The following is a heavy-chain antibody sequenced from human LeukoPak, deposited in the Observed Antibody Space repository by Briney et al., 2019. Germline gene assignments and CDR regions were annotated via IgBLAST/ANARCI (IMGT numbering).Heavy chain of an antibody. CDR1: GGSISSSSYY. CDR2: IYYSGST. Sequence: SETLSLTCTVSGGSISSSSYYWGWIRQPPGKGLEWIGSIYYSGSTYYNPSLKSRVTISVDKSKNQFSLKLSSVTAADTAVYYCASNGYSYGYFGVYWGQGTLVTVSS. D-gene: IGHD5-18*01. V-gene: IGHV4-39*07. CDR3: ASNGYSYGYFGVY. J-gene: IGHJ4*02.